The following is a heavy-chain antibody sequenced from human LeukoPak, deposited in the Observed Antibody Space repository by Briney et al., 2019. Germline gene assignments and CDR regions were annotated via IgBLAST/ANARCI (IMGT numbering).Heavy chain of an antibody. CDR2: ISYDGSNK. D-gene: IGHD4-23*01. CDR3: ARFYGSNSGGFLDY. V-gene: IGHV3-30*03. Sequence: PGGSLRLSCAASGFTFSSYGMHWVRQAPGKGLEWVAVISYDGSNKYYADSVKGRFTISRDNSKNTLYLQMNSPRAEDTAVYYCARFYGSNSGGFLDYWGQGTLVIVSS. CDR1: GFTFSSYG. J-gene: IGHJ4*02.